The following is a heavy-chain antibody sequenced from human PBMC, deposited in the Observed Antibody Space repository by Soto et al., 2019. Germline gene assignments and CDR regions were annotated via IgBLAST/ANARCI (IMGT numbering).Heavy chain of an antibody. D-gene: IGHD3-10*01. J-gene: IGHJ4*02. CDR1: GGSICSGDYY. CDR3: ARSRTRIWFGELLSSSSSGFDY. V-gene: IGHV4-30-4*01. Sequence: PSETLSLTCTVSGGSICSGDYYWSWIRQPPGKGLERIGYIYYNGSTYYNPSLKSRVTISVDTSKNQFSLKLSSVTAADTAVYYCARSRTRIWFGELLSSSSSGFDYWGQGTLLTVSS. CDR2: IYYNGST.